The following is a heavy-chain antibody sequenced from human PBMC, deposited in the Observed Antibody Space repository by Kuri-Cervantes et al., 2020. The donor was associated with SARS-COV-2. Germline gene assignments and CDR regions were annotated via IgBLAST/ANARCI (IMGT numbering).Heavy chain of an antibody. CDR3: LSYGSGYMGDY. Sequence: GSLRLSCTGSGGSISSSSYYWGWIRPPPGKGLEWIGSIYYSGSTYYNPSLKSRVTISVDTSKNQFSLKLSSVTAADTAVYYCLSYGSGYMGDYWGQGTLVTVSS. CDR2: IYYSGST. J-gene: IGHJ4*02. CDR1: GGSISSSSYY. V-gene: IGHV4-39*01. D-gene: IGHD3-10*01.